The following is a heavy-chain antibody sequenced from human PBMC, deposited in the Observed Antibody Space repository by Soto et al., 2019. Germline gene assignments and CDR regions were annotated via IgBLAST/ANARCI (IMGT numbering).Heavy chain of an antibody. D-gene: IGHD4-4*01. J-gene: IGHJ6*02. Sequence: QVQLVESGGGVVQPGRSLRLSCAASGFTFSSYGMHWVRQAPGKGLEWVAVIWYDGSNKYYADSVKGRFTISRDNSKNTLYLQMNSLRAEDTAVYYCARDLVGRTVQPGYYYYGMDVWGQGTTVTVAS. CDR3: ARDLVGRTVQPGYYYYGMDV. CDR2: IWYDGSNK. V-gene: IGHV3-33*01. CDR1: GFTFSSYG.